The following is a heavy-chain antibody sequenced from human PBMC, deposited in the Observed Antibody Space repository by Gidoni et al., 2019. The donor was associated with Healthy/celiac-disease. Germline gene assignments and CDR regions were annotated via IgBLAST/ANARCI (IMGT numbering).Heavy chain of an antibody. CDR2: INPSGSA. CDR1: GGSFSGYY. CDR3: ARGGKGGYVTHFDY. V-gene: IGHV4-34*01. D-gene: IGHD5-12*01. Sequence: QVQLQQWGAGLLKPSETLSLNCAVSGGSFSGYYWSWIRQPPGKGLAWIVEINPSGSANSNPSLNTRVTISVYTSKNQFSLKLSSVTAADTAVYSCARGGKGGYVTHFDYWGQGTLVTVSS. J-gene: IGHJ4*02.